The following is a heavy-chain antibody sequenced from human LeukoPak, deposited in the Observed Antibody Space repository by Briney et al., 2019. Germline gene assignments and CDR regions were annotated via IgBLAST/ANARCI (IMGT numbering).Heavy chain of an antibody. CDR2: VRYDGSNK. CDR1: GFTVSSNY. V-gene: IGHV3-30*02. J-gene: IGHJ4*02. D-gene: IGHD3-16*02. Sequence: PGGSLRLSCAASGFTVSSNYMSWVRQAPGKGLEWVAFVRYDGSNKYYADSVKGRFTISRDNSKNTLYLQMNSLRGVDTAVYYCAKSGSNYDYVWGSYRPTEYYFDYWGQGTLVTVSS. CDR3: AKSGSNYDYVWGSYRPTEYYFDY.